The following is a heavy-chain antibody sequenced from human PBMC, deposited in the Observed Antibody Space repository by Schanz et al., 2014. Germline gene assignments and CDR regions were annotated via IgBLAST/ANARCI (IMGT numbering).Heavy chain of an antibody. CDR1: GYTFTSNG. J-gene: IGHJ4*02. CDR2: INTYNGDT. Sequence: QVQLVQSGAEVKEPGASVKVSCKASGYTFTSNGITWVRQAPGQGLEWMGWINTYNGDTAYAQNMQGRVSMTTETSASTAYMELRSLRSDDTAVYYCARDGYCSSTSCYTEYDYWGQGTLVTVSS. D-gene: IGHD2-2*02. CDR3: ARDGYCSSTSCYTEYDY. V-gene: IGHV1-18*04.